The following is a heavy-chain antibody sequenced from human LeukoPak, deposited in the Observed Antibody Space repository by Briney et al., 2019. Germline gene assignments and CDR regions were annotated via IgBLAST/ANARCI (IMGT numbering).Heavy chain of an antibody. CDR2: IYYSGST. CDR3: ATNPMYHYETATDYQHYLGRDY. V-gene: IGHV4-39*07. D-gene: IGHD2-15*01. J-gene: IGHJ4*02. CDR1: GGSISSSSYY. Sequence: PSETLSLTCTVSGGSISSSSYYWGWIRQPPGKGLEWIGTIYYSGSTYYNPSLKSRVTISIDTSKNQFSLKLTSVTAADTAVYYCATNPMYHYETATDYQHYLGRDYWGQGTLVTVSS.